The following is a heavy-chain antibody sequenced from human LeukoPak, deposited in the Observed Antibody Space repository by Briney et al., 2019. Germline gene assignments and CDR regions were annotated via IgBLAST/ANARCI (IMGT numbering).Heavy chain of an antibody. Sequence: PGGSLILSCAASGFTFSSYEMNWVRQAPGKGLEWVSHISSSGSTIYYADSVKGRFTISRDNAKNSLYLQMNSLRAEDTAVYYCAELGITMIGGVWGKGTTVTISS. D-gene: IGHD3-10*02. CDR1: GFTFSSYE. J-gene: IGHJ6*04. V-gene: IGHV3-48*03. CDR3: AELGITMIGGV. CDR2: ISSSGSTI.